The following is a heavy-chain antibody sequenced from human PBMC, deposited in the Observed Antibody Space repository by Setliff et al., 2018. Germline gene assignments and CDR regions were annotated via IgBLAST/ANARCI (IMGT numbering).Heavy chain of an antibody. CDR2: IWDDGGTK. J-gene: IGHJ4*02. Sequence: GGSLRLSCAASGFTFSTYRMHWVRQAPGKGLEWVAVIWDDGGTKYHADSVKGRFTISRDNSKNTLYLQMNSLRPEDTAVYYCARTCSGSGCYAGLESWGQGTPVTVPQ. V-gene: IGHV3-33*08. CDR3: ARTCSGSGCYAGLES. D-gene: IGHD2-15*01. CDR1: GFTFSTYR.